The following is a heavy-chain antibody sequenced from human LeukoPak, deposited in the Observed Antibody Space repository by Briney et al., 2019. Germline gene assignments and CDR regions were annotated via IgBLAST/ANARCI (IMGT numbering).Heavy chain of an antibody. CDR3: ARDSGNYAF. Sequence: PGGSLRLPCAASGFTFSDFYMSWVRQAPGKGLEWVANIKQDGSEKYCVDSVRGRFTISRDNAKNSLYLQMNSLRVEDTAVYFCARDSGNYAFWGQGTLVTVSS. CDR2: IKQDGSEK. D-gene: IGHD3-10*01. CDR1: GFTFSDFY. J-gene: IGHJ4*02. V-gene: IGHV3-7*01.